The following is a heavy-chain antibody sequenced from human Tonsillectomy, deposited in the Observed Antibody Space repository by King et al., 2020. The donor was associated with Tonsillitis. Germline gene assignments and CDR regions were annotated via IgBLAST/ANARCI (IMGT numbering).Heavy chain of an antibody. CDR2: INSDVSST. CDR3: ARETQAFYYYMDV. CDR1: GFTFSSYW. V-gene: IGHV3-74*01. J-gene: IGHJ6*03. Sequence: VQLVESGGGLVQPGGSLRLSCAASGFTFSSYWMHWVRQAPGKGLVWVSRINSDVSSTTYADSVKGRFTISRDNAKNTLYLQMNSLRAEDTAVYYCARETQAFYYYMDVWGKGTTVTGSS.